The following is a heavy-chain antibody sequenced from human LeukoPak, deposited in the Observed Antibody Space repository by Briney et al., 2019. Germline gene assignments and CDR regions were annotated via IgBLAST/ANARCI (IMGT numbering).Heavy chain of an antibody. Sequence: GGSLRLSCAASGFSFSSYWMSWVRQAPGKGLEWVAKIKQDEIEKYYVDSVKGRFTISRDNAKNSLYLQMNSLRVEDTAVYFCARDKSAASWGQGTLATVSS. CDR2: IKQDEIEK. CDR1: GFSFSSYW. J-gene: IGHJ5*02. D-gene: IGHD6-25*01. V-gene: IGHV3-7*01. CDR3: ARDKSAAS.